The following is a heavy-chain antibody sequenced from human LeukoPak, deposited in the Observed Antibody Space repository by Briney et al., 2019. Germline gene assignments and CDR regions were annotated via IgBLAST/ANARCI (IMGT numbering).Heavy chain of an antibody. CDR1: GFTFSSYG. CDR3: AKDLHSGGSRSPYDALAI. CDR2: ISGSGGST. J-gene: IGHJ3*02. V-gene: IGHV3-23*01. D-gene: IGHD2-15*01. Sequence: GGSLRLSCAASGFTFSSYGMSWVRQAPGKGLEWVSAISGSGGSTYYADSVKGRFTISRDNSKNTLYLQMNSLRAEDTAVYYCAKDLHSGGSRSPYDALAIWGQGTMVTVSS.